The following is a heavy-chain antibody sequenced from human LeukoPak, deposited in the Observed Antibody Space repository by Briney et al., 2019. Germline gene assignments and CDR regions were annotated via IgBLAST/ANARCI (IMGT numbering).Heavy chain of an antibody. D-gene: IGHD5-12*01. CDR3: ASQDRGGYDGPVDY. CDR1: GFTFTTYF. V-gene: IGHV3-21*01. J-gene: IGHJ4*02. Sequence: GGSLRLSCAASGFTFTTYFMNWVRQAPGKGLEWVSSISSSSSYIYYADSVKGRFTISRDNAKNSLSLQMNSLRADETAVYYCASQDRGGYDGPVDYWGQGTLVTVSS. CDR2: ISSSSSYI.